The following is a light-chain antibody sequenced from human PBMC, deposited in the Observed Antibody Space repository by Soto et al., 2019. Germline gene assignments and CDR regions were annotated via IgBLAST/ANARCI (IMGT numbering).Light chain of an antibody. CDR1: QSVSSSY. CDR3: QQYGSSPQYT. V-gene: IGKV3-20*01. Sequence: EIVLTQSPGTLSLSPGERATLSCRASQSVSSSYLAWYQQKPGQAPRLLIYGASSRATGIPDRFSGRGSGTDFTLTISRLEPEDFAVYYCQQYGSSPQYTFGQGTKLEIK. J-gene: IGKJ2*01. CDR2: GAS.